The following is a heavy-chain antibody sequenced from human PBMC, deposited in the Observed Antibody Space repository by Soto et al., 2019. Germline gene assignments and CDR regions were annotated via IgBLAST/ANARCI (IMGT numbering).Heavy chain of an antibody. V-gene: IGHV1-69*13. D-gene: IGHD3-10*01. Sequence: SVKVSCKASGGTFSSYAISWVRQAPGQGLEWMGGIIPIFGTANYAQKFQGRVTITADESTSTAYMELSSLRSEDTAVYYCARGITMVRGVTTYYYYYGMDVWGQGTTVTVSS. J-gene: IGHJ6*02. CDR2: IIPIFGTA. CDR3: ARGITMVRGVTTYYYYYGMDV. CDR1: GGTFSSYA.